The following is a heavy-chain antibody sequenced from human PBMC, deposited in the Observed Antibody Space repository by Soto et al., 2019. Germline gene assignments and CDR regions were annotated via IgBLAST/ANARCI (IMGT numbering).Heavy chain of an antibody. CDR2: INAGNGNT. J-gene: IGHJ4*02. V-gene: IGHV1-3*01. D-gene: IGHD3-22*01. CDR3: ARGFVDSSGYLSY. CDR1: GYTFTSYA. Sequence: ASVKVSCKASGYTFTSYAMHWVRQAPGQRLEWMGWINAGNGNTKYSQKFQGRVTIIRDTSASTAYMELSSLRSEDTAVYYCARGFVDSSGYLSYWGQGTLVTVSS.